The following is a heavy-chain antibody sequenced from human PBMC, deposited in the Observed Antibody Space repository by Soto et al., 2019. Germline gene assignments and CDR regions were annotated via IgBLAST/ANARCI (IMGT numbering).Heavy chain of an antibody. CDR2: IYYSGST. V-gene: IGHV4-59*08. CDR1: GGSISSYY. CDR3: ARIPKNPYYYMDV. J-gene: IGHJ6*03. D-gene: IGHD2-21*01. Sequence: SETLSLTCTVSGGSISSYYWSWIRQPPGKGLEWIGYIYYSGSTNYNPSLKSRVTISVYTSKNQFSLKLSSVTAADTAVYYCARIPKNPYYYMDVWGKGTTVTVSS.